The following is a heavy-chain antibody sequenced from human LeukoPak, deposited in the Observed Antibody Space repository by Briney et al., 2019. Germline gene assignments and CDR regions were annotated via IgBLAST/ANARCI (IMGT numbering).Heavy chain of an antibody. CDR2: IKTKADNYAT. CDR1: GLTFSVSA. V-gene: IGHV3-73*01. J-gene: IGHJ6*04. CDR3: THPAYYYNVDV. Sequence: GGSLRLSCSASGLTFSVSAIHWVRQASGKGLEWVGRIKTKADNYATAYAASVKRRFTISRDDSTNTAYLQMNSLKTEDTAVYYCTHPAYYYNVDVWGKGTTVTVSS. D-gene: IGHD6-25*01.